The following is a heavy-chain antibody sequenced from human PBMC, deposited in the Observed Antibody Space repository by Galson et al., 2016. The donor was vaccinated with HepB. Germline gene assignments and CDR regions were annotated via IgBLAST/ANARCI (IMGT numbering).Heavy chain of an antibody. V-gene: IGHV3-23*01. D-gene: IGHD3-10*01. CDR1: AFTFTNYG. J-gene: IGHJ5*02. CDR2: ISGSGDKT. CDR3: ASHHGSGSKNWLDP. Sequence: SLRLSCSASAFTFTNYGMTWVRQAPGKGLEWVSAISGSGDKTYYADSMRGRFTISRDNSKNMLYLQMNSLTVEDTAVYYCASHHGSGSKNWLDPWGQGTLVTVSS.